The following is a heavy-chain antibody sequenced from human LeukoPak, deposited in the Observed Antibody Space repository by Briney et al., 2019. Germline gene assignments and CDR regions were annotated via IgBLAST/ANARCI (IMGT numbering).Heavy chain of an antibody. V-gene: IGHV4-61*02. D-gene: IGHD3-3*01. CDR1: GGSISSGSYY. Sequence: SETLSLTCTVSGGSISSGSYYWSWIRQPAGKGLEWIGRIYTSGSTNYNPSLKSRVTISVDTSKNQFSLKLNSVTPEDTAVYYCAREITIFGVVIMGYWGQGTLVTVSS. J-gene: IGHJ4*02. CDR3: AREITIFGVVIMGY. CDR2: IYTSGST.